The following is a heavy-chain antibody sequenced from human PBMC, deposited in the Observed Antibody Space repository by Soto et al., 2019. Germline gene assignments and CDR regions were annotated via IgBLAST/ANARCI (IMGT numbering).Heavy chain of an antibody. J-gene: IGHJ4*01. Sequence: EVQLVESGGGLVQPGGSLRLSCAASGFTFSSYEVNWVRQTPEKGLEWVSYISYSGSPTKYADSVKGRFTISRDNAKNSLYLQMNRLRAEDTAVYYCVRDRSALVPTSIDYWGHGTLVTVSS. D-gene: IGHD5-12*01. CDR1: GFTFSSYE. V-gene: IGHV3-48*03. CDR2: ISYSGSPT. CDR3: VRDRSALVPTSIDY.